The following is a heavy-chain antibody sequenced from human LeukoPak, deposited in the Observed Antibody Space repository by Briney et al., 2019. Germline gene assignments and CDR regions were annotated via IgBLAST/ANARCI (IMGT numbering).Heavy chain of an antibody. CDR3: AKDPAMVYATSEGFGP. CDR2: ISGSGGST. Sequence: GGSLRLSCAASGFTFSSYAMSWVRQAPGKGLEWVSAISGSGGSTYYADSVKGQFTTSRDNSKNTLYLQMNSLRAEDTAVYYCAKDPAMVYATSEGFGPWGQGTLVTVSS. J-gene: IGHJ5*02. CDR1: GFTFSSYA. D-gene: IGHD2-8*01. V-gene: IGHV3-23*01.